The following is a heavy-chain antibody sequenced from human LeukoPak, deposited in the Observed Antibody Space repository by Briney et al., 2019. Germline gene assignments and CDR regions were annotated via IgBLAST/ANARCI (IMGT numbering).Heavy chain of an antibody. CDR2: FYIDGNT. CDR3: ARGDGYNFFDY. CDR1: GFTVSRNY. V-gene: IGHV3-66*01. Sequence: PGGSLRLSCAASGFTVSRNYMSWVRQAPGKGLEWVSVFYIDGNTYYADSVKGRFTISRDNSKNTVYLQMNSLRAEDTAAYYCARGDGYNFFDYWGQGTLVTVSS. D-gene: IGHD5-24*01. J-gene: IGHJ4*02.